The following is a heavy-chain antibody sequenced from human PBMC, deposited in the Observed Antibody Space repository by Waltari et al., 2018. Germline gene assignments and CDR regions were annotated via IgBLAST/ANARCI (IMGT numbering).Heavy chain of an antibody. J-gene: IGHJ4*02. V-gene: IGHV1-69-2*01. D-gene: IGHD3-10*01. CDR2: IDPEDGET. Sequence: EVELVQSGAEVKKPGATVQISCKAAGYTFLDYFMHWVQQATGKGLEWMGRIDPEDGETVYSEKFQGRVTITADTSTDTAYMELSSLTSGDTAVYYCAPLPGGSGQTFDYWGQGTLVTVSS. CDR1: GYTFLDYF. CDR3: APLPGGSGQTFDY.